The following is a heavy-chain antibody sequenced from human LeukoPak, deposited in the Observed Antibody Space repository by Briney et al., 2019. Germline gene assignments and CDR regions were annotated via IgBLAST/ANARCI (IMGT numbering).Heavy chain of an antibody. V-gene: IGHV1-2*02. CDR1: GYTFTGYY. CDR2: INPNSGGT. D-gene: IGHD3-3*01. J-gene: IGHJ4*03. Sequence: ASVKVSCKASGYTFTGYYMHWVRQAPGQGLEWMGWINPNSGGTNYAQKFQGRVTMTRDTSISTAYMELSRLRSDDTAVYYCAREGSYYDFWSGYYTGSGRGYFDYWGQGTLVTVSS. CDR3: AREGSYYDFWSGYYTGSGRGYFDY.